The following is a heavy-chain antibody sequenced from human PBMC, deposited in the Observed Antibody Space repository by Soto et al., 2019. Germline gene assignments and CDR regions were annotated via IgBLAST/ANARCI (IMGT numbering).Heavy chain of an antibody. CDR3: ATQQDSSSYEYYYYYYYMDV. D-gene: IGHD6-6*01. V-gene: IGHV1-3*01. Sequence: EASVKVSCKASGYTFTSYAMHWVRQAPGQRLEWLGWINACIGNTKYSQKFQGRVTITRDTSASTAYMELSSLRSEDTAVYYCATQQDSSSYEYYYYYYYMDVWGKGTTVTVSS. CDR1: GYTFTSYA. J-gene: IGHJ6*03. CDR2: INACIGNT.